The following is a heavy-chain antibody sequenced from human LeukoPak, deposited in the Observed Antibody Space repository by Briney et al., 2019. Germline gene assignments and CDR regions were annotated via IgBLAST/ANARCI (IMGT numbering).Heavy chain of an antibody. CDR3: ARDTTMITYWFDP. CDR1: GYTFTGYY. D-gene: IGHD5-18*01. CDR2: INPNSGGT. J-gene: IGHJ5*02. Sequence: ASVKVSCKASGYTFTGYYMHWVRQAPGQGLEWMGWINPNSGGTNYAQKFQGRVTMTRDTSVSTAYMELNRLRSDDTGVYYCARDTTMITYWFDPWGQGTLVTVAS. V-gene: IGHV1-2*02.